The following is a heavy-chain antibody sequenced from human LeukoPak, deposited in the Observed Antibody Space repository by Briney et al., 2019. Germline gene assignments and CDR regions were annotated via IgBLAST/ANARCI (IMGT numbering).Heavy chain of an antibody. V-gene: IGHV1-2*02. CDR1: GYTFTGYY. CDR3: ARGRASMVRGVITDAFDI. D-gene: IGHD3-10*01. Sequence: ASVKVSCKASGYTFTGYYMHWVRQAAGQGLEWMGWINPNSGGTNYAQKFQGRVTMTRDTSISTAYMELSRLRSDDTAVYYCARGRASMVRGVITDAFDIWGQGTMVTVSS. J-gene: IGHJ3*02. CDR2: INPNSGGT.